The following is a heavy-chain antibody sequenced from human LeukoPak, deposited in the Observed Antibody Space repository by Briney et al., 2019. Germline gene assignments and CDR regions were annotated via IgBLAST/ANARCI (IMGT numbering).Heavy chain of an antibody. CDR2: IYYTGTT. CDR1: GGSISSYY. J-gene: IGHJ3*01. Sequence: SETLSLTCTVSGGSISSYYWSWIRQPPGKGLEWIGYIYYTGTTDSNPSLKSRVTISLDTSKDQFSLNLSSVTAADTAVYYCARRWVYDKRAFDAWGQGTMVTVSS. V-gene: IGHV4-59*08. D-gene: IGHD3-16*01. CDR3: ARRWVYDKRAFDA.